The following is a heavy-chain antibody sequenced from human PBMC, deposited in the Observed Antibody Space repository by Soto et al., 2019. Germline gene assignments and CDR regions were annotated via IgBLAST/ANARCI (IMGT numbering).Heavy chain of an antibody. CDR3: ARDDYSGSWGDY. V-gene: IGHV3-11*01. D-gene: IGHD1-26*01. CDR1: GFPFSDYY. CDR2: ISSSGSTI. J-gene: IGHJ4*02. Sequence: GGSLRLSCAASGFPFSDYYRSWIRQAPGKGLEWVSYISSSGSTIYYADSVKGRFTISRDNTKNSLYLQMNSLRAEDTAVYYCARDDYSGSWGDYWGQGTLVTVSS.